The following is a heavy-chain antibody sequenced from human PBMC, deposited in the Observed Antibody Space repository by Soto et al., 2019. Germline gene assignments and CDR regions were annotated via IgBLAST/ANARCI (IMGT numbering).Heavy chain of an antibody. CDR3: ARVPLPVMAVSDLYFFDY. D-gene: IGHD6-19*01. V-gene: IGHV4-61*01. J-gene: IGHJ4*02. Sequence: TETLSLTCTVSSGSVSSSSHYWSWLRQHPGKGLEWIGYIYYSGTTYYNPSLQGRVTVSVDRSKNQFSLRLSSVTAADTAVYYCARVPLPVMAVSDLYFFDYRCPGTLGT. CDR2: IYYSGTT. CDR1: SGSVSSSSHY.